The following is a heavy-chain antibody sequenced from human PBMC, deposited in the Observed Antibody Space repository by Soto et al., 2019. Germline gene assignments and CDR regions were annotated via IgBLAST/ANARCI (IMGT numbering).Heavy chain of an antibody. CDR1: GYTFTNYY. CDR2: INCSGGTT. J-gene: IGHJ4*02. CDR3: ARDLAKRGLLDY. D-gene: IGHD3-3*02. Sequence: QVQLVQSGAEVKTPGASVKLSCKASGYTFTNYYIHWVRQAPGQGLEWMGIINCSGGTTSYAQKFQGRVTMTRDTSTSTVYMELSSLRSEDTAVYYCARDLAKRGLLDYWGQGTLVTVSS. V-gene: IGHV1-46*01.